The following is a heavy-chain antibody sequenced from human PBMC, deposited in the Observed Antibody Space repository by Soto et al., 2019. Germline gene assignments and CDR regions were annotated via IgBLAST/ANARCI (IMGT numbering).Heavy chain of an antibody. Sequence: EVQLLDSGGGLVQPGGSLRLSCAASGFTFSSYAMSWVRQAPGKGLEWVSAISGSGDSTYYADSVKGRFTIYRDNSKSTLYLQMNSLRAEDTAVYYCANQIPTVTTQNAFDYWGQGNLVTVSS. V-gene: IGHV3-23*01. CDR3: ANQIPTVTTQNAFDY. J-gene: IGHJ4*02. CDR2: ISGSGDST. CDR1: GFTFSSYA. D-gene: IGHD4-17*01.